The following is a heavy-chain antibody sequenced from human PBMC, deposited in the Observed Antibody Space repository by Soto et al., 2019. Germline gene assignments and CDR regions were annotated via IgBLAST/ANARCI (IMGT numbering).Heavy chain of an antibody. CDR1: GGTFSSYA. J-gene: IGHJ6*02. CDR3: ASNPIMIPRYGMDV. D-gene: IGHD3-22*01. V-gene: IGHV1-69*13. Sequence: RASVKVSCKASGGTFSSYAISWVRQAPGQGLEWMGGIIPIFGTANYAQKFQGRVTITADESTSTAYMELSSLRSEDTAVYYCASNPIMIPRYGMDVWGQGTTVTVSS. CDR2: IIPIFGTA.